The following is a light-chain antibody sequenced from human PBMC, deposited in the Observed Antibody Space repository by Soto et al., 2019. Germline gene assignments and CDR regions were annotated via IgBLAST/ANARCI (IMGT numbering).Light chain of an antibody. V-gene: IGKV3-20*01. CDR3: QQFGSSPRT. CDR1: QSVSSTY. CDR2: GAS. Sequence: VLTQSPGTRSLSPGERATLSCRASQSVSSTYLAWYQQKPGQAPRLLIYGASSRATGIPDRFSGSGSGTDVTLTISRLEPEDFAVYYCQQFGSSPRTFGQGTKVEI. J-gene: IGKJ1*01.